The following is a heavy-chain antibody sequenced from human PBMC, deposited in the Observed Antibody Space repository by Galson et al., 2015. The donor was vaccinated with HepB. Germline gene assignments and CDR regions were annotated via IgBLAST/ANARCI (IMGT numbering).Heavy chain of an antibody. V-gene: IGHV3-23*01. CDR2: IRGSGGDT. CDR1: GFTFSSDA. D-gene: IGHD6-19*01. CDR3: AKGYNSGWYYFDY. Sequence: SLRLSCAVSGFTFSSDAMSWVRQAPGKGLEWVSFIRGSGGDTYYADSVKGRFTISRDNSRNTLYLQMNSLRAEDTAVYYCAKGYNSGWYYFDYWGQGTLVTVSS. J-gene: IGHJ4*02.